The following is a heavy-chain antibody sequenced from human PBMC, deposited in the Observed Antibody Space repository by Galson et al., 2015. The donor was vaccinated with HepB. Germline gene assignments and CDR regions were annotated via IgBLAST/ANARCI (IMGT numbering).Heavy chain of an antibody. CDR1: GYTFTSYG. V-gene: IGHV1-18*01. Sequence: SVKVSCKASGYTFTSYGISWVRQAPGQGLEWMGWISAYNGNTNYAQKLQGRVTMTTDTSTSTAYMELRSLRSDDTAVYYCARLEDITIFGVVDYYYGMDVWGQGTTVTVSS. CDR3: ARLEDITIFGVVDYYYGMDV. D-gene: IGHD3-3*01. CDR2: ISAYNGNT. J-gene: IGHJ6*02.